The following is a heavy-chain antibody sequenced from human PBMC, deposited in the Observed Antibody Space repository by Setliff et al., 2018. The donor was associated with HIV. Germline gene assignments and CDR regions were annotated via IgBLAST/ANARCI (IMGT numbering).Heavy chain of an antibody. J-gene: IGHJ4*02. CDR2: ITWDGGST. V-gene: IGHV3-43*01. CDR1: GFIFSSYE. D-gene: IGHD3-22*01. CDR3: AKSSSGYYFMDY. Sequence: GGSLRLSCAASGFIFSSYEMNWVRQAPGKGLEWVSLITWDGGSTYYADSVKGRFTISRDNSKNSLYLQMNSLRTEDTALYYCAKSSSGYYFMDYWGQGTLVTVSS.